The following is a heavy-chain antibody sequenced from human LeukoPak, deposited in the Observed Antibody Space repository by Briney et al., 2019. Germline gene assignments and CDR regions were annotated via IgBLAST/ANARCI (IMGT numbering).Heavy chain of an antibody. V-gene: IGHV1-18*01. CDR2: ISAYNGNT. CDR1: GYTFSSYG. J-gene: IGHJ5*02. CDR3: ARGIVVVTGWFDP. Sequence: ASVKVSCKGSGYTFSSYGISWGRQGPGQGVGWVGWISAYNGNTNYAQKLQGRVTMTTDTSTSTAYMELRSLRSDDTAVYYCARGIVVVTGWFDPWGQGTLVTVSS. D-gene: IGHD3-22*01.